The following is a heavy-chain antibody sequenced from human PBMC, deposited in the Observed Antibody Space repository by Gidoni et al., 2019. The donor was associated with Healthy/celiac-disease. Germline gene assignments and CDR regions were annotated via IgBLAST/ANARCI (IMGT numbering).Heavy chain of an antibody. V-gene: IGHV3-23*01. CDR3: AKDRPGGGKPPLIVVVVAATRFDY. Sequence: EVQLLESGGGLVQPGGSLRLSCAASVFTFSSYAMSLVRPAPGKGLEWVSAISGSGGSTYYADSVKGRFTISIDNSKNTLYLQMNSLRAEDTAVYYCAKDRPGGGKPPLIVVVVAATRFDYWGQGTLVTVSS. J-gene: IGHJ4*02. CDR2: ISGSGGST. D-gene: IGHD2-15*01. CDR1: VFTFSSYA.